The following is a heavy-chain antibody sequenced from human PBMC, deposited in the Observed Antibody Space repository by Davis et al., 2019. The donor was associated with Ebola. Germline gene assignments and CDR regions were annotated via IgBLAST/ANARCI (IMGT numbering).Heavy chain of an antibody. CDR3: ARDLGRVTVGN. D-gene: IGHD4-17*01. CDR1: GFIFDDYS. J-gene: IGHJ4*02. Sequence: PGGSLRLSCAASGFIFDDYSMHWVRQAPGKGLQWVAGISWNSASIDYADSVKGRFTISRDNAKASLYLQMNSLKTGDTAFYYCARDLGRVTVGNWGQGTLVTASS. CDR2: ISWNSASI. V-gene: IGHV3-9*01.